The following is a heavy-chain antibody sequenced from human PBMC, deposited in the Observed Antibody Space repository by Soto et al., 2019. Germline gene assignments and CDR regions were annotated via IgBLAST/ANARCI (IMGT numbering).Heavy chain of an antibody. Sequence: GGSLRLSCAASGFTFSSYSMNWVRQAPGKGLEWVSYISSSSSTIYYADSVKGRFTISRDNAKNSLYLQMNSLRAEDTAVYYCARRRGRGSGSYYNDAFDIWGQGTMVTVSS. J-gene: IGHJ3*02. CDR1: GFTFSSYS. CDR2: ISSSSSTI. D-gene: IGHD3-10*01. CDR3: ARRRGRGSGSYYNDAFDI. V-gene: IGHV3-48*01.